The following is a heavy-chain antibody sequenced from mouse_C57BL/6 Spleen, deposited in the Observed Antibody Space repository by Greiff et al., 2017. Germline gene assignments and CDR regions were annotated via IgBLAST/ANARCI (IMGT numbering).Heavy chain of an antibody. CDR1: GFTFSSYA. V-gene: IGHV5-4*01. D-gene: IGHD6-1*01. CDR2: ISDGGSYT. Sequence: EVQLVESGGGLVKPGGSLKLSCAASGFTFSSYAMSWVRQTPEKRLEWVATISDGGSYTSYPDNVKGRFTISRDNAKHNLYLQMSHLKSEDTAMYYCARDSHEGFAYWGQGTLVTVSA. CDR3: ARDSHEGFAY. J-gene: IGHJ3*01.